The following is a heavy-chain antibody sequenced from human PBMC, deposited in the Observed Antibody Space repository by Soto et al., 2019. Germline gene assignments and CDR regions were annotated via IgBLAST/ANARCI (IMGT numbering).Heavy chain of an antibody. Sequence: EVQLVESGGGLVQPGGSLRLSCAASGFTFNSYWMHWVRQAPGKGLVWVSRINPDGRSTNYADSVKGRFTISRDNAKNPLYLQMNSLRAEDTAVYHCARGGLQGSGNHYNDNWGQGTLVTVSS. V-gene: IGHV3-74*01. CDR3: ARGGLQGSGNHYNDN. CDR2: INPDGRST. J-gene: IGHJ4*02. D-gene: IGHD3-10*01. CDR1: GFTFNSYW.